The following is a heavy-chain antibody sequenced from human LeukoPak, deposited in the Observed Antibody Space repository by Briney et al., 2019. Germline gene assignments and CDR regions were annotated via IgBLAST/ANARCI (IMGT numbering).Heavy chain of an antibody. J-gene: IGHJ4*02. CDR2: INPNSGGT. V-gene: IGHV1-2*02. Sequence: ASVKVSCKASGYTFTGYYMHWVRQAPGQGLEWMGWINPNSGGTHYAQKFQGRVTMTRDTSISTAYMELSRLRSDDTAVYYCARARYSYGYPFDYWGQGTLVTVSS. CDR3: ARARYSYGYPFDY. CDR1: GYTFTGYY. D-gene: IGHD5-18*01.